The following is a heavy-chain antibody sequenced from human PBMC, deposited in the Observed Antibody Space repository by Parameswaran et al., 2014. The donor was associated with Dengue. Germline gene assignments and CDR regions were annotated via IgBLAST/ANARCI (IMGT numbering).Heavy chain of an antibody. V-gene: IGHV3-11*04. Sequence: VRQAPGKGLEWVSYISSSGSTIYYADSVKGRFTISRDNAKNSLYLQMNSLRAEDTAVYYCARAPTWYYFDYWGQGTPGHRLL. CDR3: ARAPTWYYFDY. CDR2: ISSSGSTI. J-gene: IGHJ4*02.